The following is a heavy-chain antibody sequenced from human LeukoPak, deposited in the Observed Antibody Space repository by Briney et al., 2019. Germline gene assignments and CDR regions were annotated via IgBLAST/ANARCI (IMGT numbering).Heavy chain of an antibody. D-gene: IGHD3-16*02. CDR3: ARPFMYYDYVWETYRYKYYFDY. CDR2: INHSGST. V-gene: IGHV4-34*01. Sequence: SETLSLTCAVYGGSFSDYYWSWIRQPPGKGLEWIGEINHSGSTNYNPSLKSRVTISVDTSKNQFSLKLSSVTAADTAVYYCARPFMYYDYVWETYRYKYYFDYWGQGTLVTVSS. J-gene: IGHJ4*02. CDR1: GGSFSDYY.